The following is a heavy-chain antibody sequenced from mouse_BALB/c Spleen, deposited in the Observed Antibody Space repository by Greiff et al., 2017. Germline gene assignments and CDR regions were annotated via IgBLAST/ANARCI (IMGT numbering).Heavy chain of an antibody. Sequence: QVQLKESGAELARPGASVKLSCKASGYTFTSYWMQWVKQRPGQGLEWIGAIYPGDGDTRYTQKFKGKATLTADKSSSTAYMQLSSLASEDSAVYYCARKENWDGYFDVWGAGTTVTVSS. D-gene: IGHD4-1*01. J-gene: IGHJ1*01. CDR3: ARKENWDGYFDV. CDR1: GYTFTSYW. CDR2: IYPGDGDT. V-gene: IGHV1-87*01.